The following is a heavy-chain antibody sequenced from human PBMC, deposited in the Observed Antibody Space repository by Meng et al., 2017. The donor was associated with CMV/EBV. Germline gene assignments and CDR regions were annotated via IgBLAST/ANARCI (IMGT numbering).Heavy chain of an antibody. Sequence: GGSLRLSCAASGFTFSSHSMNWVRQAPGKGLEWVGRIKSKTDGGTTDYAAPVKGRFTISRDDSKNTLYLQMNSLKTEDTAVYYCTTDSIVGATVFDYWGQGTLVTVSS. CDR2: IKSKTDGGTT. D-gene: IGHD1-26*01. CDR3: TTDSIVGATVFDY. V-gene: IGHV3-15*01. J-gene: IGHJ4*02. CDR1: GFTFSSHS.